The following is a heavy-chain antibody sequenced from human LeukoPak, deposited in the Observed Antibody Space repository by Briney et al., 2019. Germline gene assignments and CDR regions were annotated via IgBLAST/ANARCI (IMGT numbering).Heavy chain of an antibody. J-gene: IGHJ4*02. D-gene: IGHD5-24*01. CDR2: ISGSGGST. V-gene: IGHV3-23*01. CDR1: GFTFINAW. CDR3: AKEREEAFDY. Sequence: PGGSLRLSCAASGFTFINAWMAWVRQAPGKGLEWVSAISGSGGSTYYADSVKGRFTISRDNSKNTLYLQMNSLRAEDTAVYYCAKEREEAFDYWGQGTLVTVSS.